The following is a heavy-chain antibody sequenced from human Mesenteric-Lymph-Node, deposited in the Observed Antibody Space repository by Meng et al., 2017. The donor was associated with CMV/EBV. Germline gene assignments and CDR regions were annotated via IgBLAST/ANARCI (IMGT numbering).Heavy chain of an antibody. CDR3: ARGGTDYYDSSGYYPVVDY. D-gene: IGHD3-22*01. CDR2: ISPYNGNT. J-gene: IGHJ4*02. Sequence: FSNYGISWVRPAPGQGLEWMGWISPYNGNTISGQNLQGRVTMTTDTSTSTAYMELRSLGSDDTAVYYCARGGTDYYDSSGYYPVVDYWGQGTLVTVSS. CDR1: FSNYG. V-gene: IGHV1-18*04.